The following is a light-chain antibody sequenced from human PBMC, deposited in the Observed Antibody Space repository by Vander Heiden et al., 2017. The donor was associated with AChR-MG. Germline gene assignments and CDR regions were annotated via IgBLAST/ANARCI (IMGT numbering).Light chain of an antibody. CDR2: GAS. J-gene: IGKJ2*01. Sequence: EIVLTQSPGTLSLSPGERATLSCRATQSLSINYFAWYQQKPGQAPRLLIYGASDRATGLPDRFSGSGSGTDFTLTISRLEPEDFAVYYCHQYGSSPGTFGQGTKLEIK. V-gene: IGKV3-20*01. CDR1: QSLSINY. CDR3: HQYGSSPGT.